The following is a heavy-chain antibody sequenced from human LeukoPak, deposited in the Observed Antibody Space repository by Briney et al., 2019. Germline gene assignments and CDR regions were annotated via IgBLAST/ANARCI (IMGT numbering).Heavy chain of an antibody. J-gene: IGHJ4*02. CDR1: GFTFSSHG. D-gene: IGHD3-22*01. V-gene: IGHV3-30*03. Sequence: GGSLRLSCAASGFTFSSHGMHWVRQAPGKGLEWVAVISYDGSNKYYADSVKGRFTISRDNSKNTLYLQMNSLRAEDTAVYYCARPYYYDSSGYYDYWGQGTLVTVSS. CDR2: ISYDGSNK. CDR3: ARPYYYDSSGYYDY.